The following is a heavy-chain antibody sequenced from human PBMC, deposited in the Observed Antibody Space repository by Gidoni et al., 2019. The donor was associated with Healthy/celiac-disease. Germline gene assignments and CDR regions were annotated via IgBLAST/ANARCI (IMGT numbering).Heavy chain of an antibody. CDR3: ARATYYYDSSGYTIDY. D-gene: IGHD3-22*01. CDR2: ISSSGSTI. Sequence: QVQLVESGGGLVKPGGSLRPSCAASGFTFSDYYMSWIRQAPGKGLEWVSYISSSGSTIYYADAVKGRFTISRDNAKNSLYLQMNSLRAEDTAVYYCARATYYYDSSGYTIDYWGQGTLVTVSS. CDR1: GFTFSDYY. V-gene: IGHV3-11*01. J-gene: IGHJ4*02.